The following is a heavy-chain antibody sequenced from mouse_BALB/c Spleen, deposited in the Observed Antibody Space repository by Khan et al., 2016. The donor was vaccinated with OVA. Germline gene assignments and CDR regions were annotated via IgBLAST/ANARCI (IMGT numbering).Heavy chain of an antibody. D-gene: IGHD1-1*01. CDR3: AREGVRGVAMDY. CDR1: GYTFTAYD. J-gene: IGHJ4*01. CDR2: IYPGDGST. Sequence: QVQLQQSGPELVKPGALVKISCKASGYTFTAYDINWVKQRPGQGLEWIGWIYPGDGSTKYNEIFKGRATLTADKSSNTASMQLSSLTSEKSAVYFGAREGVRGVAMDYWGQGTSVSVSS. V-gene: IGHV1S56*01.